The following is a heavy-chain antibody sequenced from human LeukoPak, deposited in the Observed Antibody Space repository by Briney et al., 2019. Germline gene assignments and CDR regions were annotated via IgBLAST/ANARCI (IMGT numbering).Heavy chain of an antibody. CDR2: INPHTGGT. J-gene: IGHJ4*02. CDR1: GYTFTGYY. CDR3: TRGRYNWNYFAY. Sequence: ASVKVSCKASGYTFTGYYMHWVRQAPGQGLEWMGWINPHTGGTNYAQKFQGRVTMTWDTSISTAYMELSRLRSDDTAIFYCTRGRYNWNYFAYWGQGTLVTVSS. V-gene: IGHV1-2*02. D-gene: IGHD1-20*01.